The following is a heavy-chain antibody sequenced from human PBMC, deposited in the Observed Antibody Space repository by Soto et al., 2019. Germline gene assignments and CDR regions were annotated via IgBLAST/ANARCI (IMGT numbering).Heavy chain of an antibody. D-gene: IGHD3-22*01. V-gene: IGHV4-4*02. J-gene: IGHJ4*02. Sequence: QVQLQESGPGLVKPSGTLSLTCAVSGGSISSSNWWSWVRQPPGKGLEWIGEIYHSGSTNYNPSLKSRVTISVDTSKNQFSLKLSSVTAADTAVYYCASYDSSGYTLSPIDYWGQGTLVTVSS. CDR3: ASYDSSGYTLSPIDY. CDR2: IYHSGST. CDR1: GGSISSSNW.